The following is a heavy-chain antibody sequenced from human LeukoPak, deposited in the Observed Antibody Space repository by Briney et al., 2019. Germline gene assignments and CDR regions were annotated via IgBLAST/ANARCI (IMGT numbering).Heavy chain of an antibody. V-gene: IGHV4-34*01. J-gene: IGHJ3*02. D-gene: IGHD2-2*01. Sequence: SETLSLTCAVYGGSFSGYYWSWIRQPPGKGLEWIGEINHSGSTNYNPSLKSRVTISVDTSKNQFSLKLSSVTATDTAVYYCARAHERKDIVVVPPAQRVGAFDIWGQGAMVTVSS. CDR1: GGSFSGYY. CDR3: ARAHERKDIVVVPPAQRVGAFDI. CDR2: INHSGST.